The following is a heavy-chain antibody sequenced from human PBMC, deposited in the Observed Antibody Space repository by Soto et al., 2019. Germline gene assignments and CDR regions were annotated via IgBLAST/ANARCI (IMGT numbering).Heavy chain of an antibody. CDR2: IWYDGSNK. J-gene: IGHJ6*02. CDR3: ARDRAGPGFGELLSVYYYYGMDV. V-gene: IGHV3-33*01. CDR1: GFTFSSYG. D-gene: IGHD3-10*01. Sequence: GGSLRLSCAASGFTFSSYGMHWVRQAPGKGLEWVAVIWYDGSNKYYADSVKGRFTISRDNSKNTLYLQMNSLRAEDTAVYYCARDRAGPGFGELLSVYYYYGMDVWGQGTTVTVSS.